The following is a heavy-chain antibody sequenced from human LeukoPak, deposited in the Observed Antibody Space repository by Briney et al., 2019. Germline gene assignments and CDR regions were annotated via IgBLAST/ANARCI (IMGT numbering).Heavy chain of an antibody. D-gene: IGHD2-15*01. J-gene: IGHJ4*02. V-gene: IGHV1-2*02. CDR3: AGEYCSGGSCRQGFDY. CDR2: INPNSGET. Sequence: ASVKVSCKASGYTFTDYYMHWVRQAPGQGLEWMGWINPNSGETNHAQNFQGRVTLTRDTSISSAYMELSSLRSDDSAVYYCAGEYCSGGSCRQGFDYWGQGTLVTVSS. CDR1: GYTFTDYY.